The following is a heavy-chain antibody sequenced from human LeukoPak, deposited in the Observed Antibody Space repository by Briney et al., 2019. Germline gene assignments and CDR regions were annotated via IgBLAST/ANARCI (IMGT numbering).Heavy chain of an antibody. Sequence: ASVKVSCKASGYTFTSYGISWVRQAPGQGLEWMGWISAYNGNTNYAQKLQGRVTMTTDTSTSTAYMELRSLRSDDTAVYYCARVSAGTISRYFDLWRRGTLVTVSS. V-gene: IGHV1-18*01. D-gene: IGHD6-19*01. CDR1: GYTFTSYG. CDR3: ARVSAGTISRYFDL. CDR2: ISAYNGNT. J-gene: IGHJ2*01.